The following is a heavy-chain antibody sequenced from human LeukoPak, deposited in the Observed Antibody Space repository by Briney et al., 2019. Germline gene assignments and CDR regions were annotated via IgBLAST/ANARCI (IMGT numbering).Heavy chain of an antibody. J-gene: IGHJ6*02. V-gene: IGHV3-23*01. CDR2: ISGSGGST. CDR1: GFTFSSYA. D-gene: IGHD6-19*01. CDR3: AKRVAVAVYGMDV. Sequence: PGGSLRLSCAASGFTFSSYAMSWVRQAPGKGLEWVSGISGSGGSTYYADSVKGRFTISRDNSKNTLYLQMNGLRAEDTAVYYCAKRVAVAVYGMDVWGQGTTVTVSS.